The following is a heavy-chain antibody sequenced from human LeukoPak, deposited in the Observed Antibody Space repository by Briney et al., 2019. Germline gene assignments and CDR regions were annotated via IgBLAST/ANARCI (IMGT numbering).Heavy chain of an antibody. CDR3: ASRDSSGYSF. CDR2: INHSGST. J-gene: IGHJ4*02. CDR1: GGSFSGYY. V-gene: IGHV4-34*01. Sequence: SETLSLTCAVYGGSFSGYYRSWIRQPPGKGLEWIGEINHSGSTNYNPSLKSRVTISVDTSKNQFSLKLSSVTAADTAVYYCASRDSSGYSFWGQGTLVTVSS. D-gene: IGHD3-22*01.